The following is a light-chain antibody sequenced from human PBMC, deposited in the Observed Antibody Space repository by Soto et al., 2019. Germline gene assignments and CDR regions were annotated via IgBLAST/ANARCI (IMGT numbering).Light chain of an antibody. V-gene: IGKV3-20*01. CDR3: QQSGSSSYT. CDR1: QSISSSY. Sequence: EIVLTQSPDTLSLSPGERATLSCRASQSISSSYLAWYQQKPGQAPRLLIYAASSRATGIPDRCSGSGSGIDVTLTISRREPEDFAVYYCQQSGSSSYTFGQGTQLEIK. J-gene: IGKJ2*01. CDR2: AAS.